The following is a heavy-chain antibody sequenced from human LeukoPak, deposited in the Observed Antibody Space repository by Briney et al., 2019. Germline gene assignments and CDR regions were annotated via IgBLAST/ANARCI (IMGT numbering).Heavy chain of an antibody. D-gene: IGHD3-16*02. CDR1: GFTFSSYG. Sequence: GGSLRLSCAASGFTFSSYGMHWVRQAPGKGLEWVAFIRYDGSTKYYADSVKGRLTISRDNSKNTLYLQMNSLRAEDTAVYYCAKVEGYDYVWGSYRPNYFDYWGQGTLVTVSS. V-gene: IGHV3-30*02. CDR2: IRYDGSTK. CDR3: AKVEGYDYVWGSYRPNYFDY. J-gene: IGHJ4*02.